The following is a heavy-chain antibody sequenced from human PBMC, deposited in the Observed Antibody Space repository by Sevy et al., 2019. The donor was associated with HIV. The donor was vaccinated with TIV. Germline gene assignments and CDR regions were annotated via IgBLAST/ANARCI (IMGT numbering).Heavy chain of an antibody. Sequence: ASVKVSCKASGYTFTGYYMHWVRQAPGQGLEWMAWINPNSGGTNYAQKFQGRVTMTRDTSISTAYMELSRLRSDDTAVYYCARAGLRGYCSSTSCYIDPWGQGTLVTVSS. J-gene: IGHJ5*02. CDR1: GYTFTGYY. D-gene: IGHD2-2*03. V-gene: IGHV1-2*02. CDR3: ARAGLRGYCSSTSCYIDP. CDR2: INPNSGGT.